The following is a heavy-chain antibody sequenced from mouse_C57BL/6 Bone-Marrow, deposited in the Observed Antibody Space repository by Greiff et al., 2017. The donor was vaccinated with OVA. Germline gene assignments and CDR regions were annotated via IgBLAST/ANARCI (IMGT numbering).Heavy chain of an antibody. CDR1: GYTFTSYW. D-gene: IGHD1-1*01. CDR3: RITTVVATNYFDY. Sequence: QVHVKQPGAELVKPGASVKLSCKASGYTFTSYWMHWVKQRPGRGLEWIGRIDPNSGGTKYNEKFKSKATLTVDKPSSTAYMQLSSLTSEDSAVYYCRITTVVATNYFDYWGQGTTLTVSS. V-gene: IGHV1-72*01. J-gene: IGHJ2*01. CDR2: IDPNSGGT.